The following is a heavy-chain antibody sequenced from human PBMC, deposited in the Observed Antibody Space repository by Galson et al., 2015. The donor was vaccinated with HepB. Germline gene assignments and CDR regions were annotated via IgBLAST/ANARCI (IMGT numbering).Heavy chain of an antibody. CDR3: ATGTAGDV. CDR2: IDGRDNSR. J-gene: IGHJ6*04. D-gene: IGHD2-21*02. Sequence: SLRLSCAASGFTFSSYAMSWVRQAPGKGLDWVSDIDGRDNSRHYADSVKGRFTISRDNSKSTLYLQMNSLRVEDTAVYYCATGTAGDVWGKGTTVTVSS. CDR1: GFTFSSYA. V-gene: IGHV3-23*05.